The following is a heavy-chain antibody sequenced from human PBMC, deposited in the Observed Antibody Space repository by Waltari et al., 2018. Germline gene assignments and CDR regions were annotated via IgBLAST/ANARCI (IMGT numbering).Heavy chain of an antibody. CDR1: GFTFSSYS. CDR2: ISTSSSYI. J-gene: IGHJ5*02. V-gene: IGHV3-21*01. Sequence: EVQLVESGGGLVKPGGSLRLSCAASGFTFSSYSMNWVRQSPGKGLEWVSSISTSSSYIYYAESVKGRFTISRDNAKNSLYLQMNSLRAEDTSVYYCAASAAIGSNWFDPWGQGTLVTVSS. D-gene: IGHD3-10*01. CDR3: AASAAIGSNWFDP.